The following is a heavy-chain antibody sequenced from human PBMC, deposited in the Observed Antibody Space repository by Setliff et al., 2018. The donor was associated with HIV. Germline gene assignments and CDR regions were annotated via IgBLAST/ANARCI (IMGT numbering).Heavy chain of an antibody. CDR1: GGSISRNYY. Sequence: PSETLSLTCNVSGGSISRNYYWGWIRQPPDKGLEWIGSFHYSGSTSYNPSLRSRVTISVDTSKNQLSLKLTSVTAADTATYYCARNPVAGITPFVFDYWGQGTLVTVSS. J-gene: IGHJ4*02. CDR3: ARNPVAGITPFVFDY. D-gene: IGHD1-1*01. V-gene: IGHV4-39*01. CDR2: FHYSGST.